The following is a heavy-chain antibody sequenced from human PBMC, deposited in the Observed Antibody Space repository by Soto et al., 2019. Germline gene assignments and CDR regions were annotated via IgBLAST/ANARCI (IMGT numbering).Heavy chain of an antibody. D-gene: IGHD3-16*01. CDR2: IIPIFGTA. CDR1: GGTFSSYA. CDR3: ARDRLMITFGGVGDGRWFAFDI. Sequence: QVQLVQSRAEVKKPGSSVKVSCKASGGTFSSYAISWVRQAPGQGLEWMGGIIPIFGTANYAQKFQGRVTITADESTSTAYMELSSLRSEDTAVYYCARDRLMITFGGVGDGRWFAFDIWGQGTMVTVSS. J-gene: IGHJ3*02. V-gene: IGHV1-69*12.